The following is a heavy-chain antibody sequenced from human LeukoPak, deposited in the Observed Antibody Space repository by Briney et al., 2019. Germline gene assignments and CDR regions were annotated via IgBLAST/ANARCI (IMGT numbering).Heavy chain of an antibody. CDR1: GGSFSGYY. V-gene: IGHV4-34*01. Sequence: SETLSLTCAVYGGSFSGYYWSWIRQPPGKGLEWIGEINHSGSTNYNPSLKSRVTISVDKSKNQFSLKLSSVTAADTAVYYCARGSWFGEFNWFDPWGQGTLVTVSS. D-gene: IGHD3-10*01. CDR2: INHSGST. CDR3: ARGSWFGEFNWFDP. J-gene: IGHJ5*02.